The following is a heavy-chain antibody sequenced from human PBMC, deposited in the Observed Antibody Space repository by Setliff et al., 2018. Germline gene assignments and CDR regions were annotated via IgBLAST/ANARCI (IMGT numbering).Heavy chain of an antibody. CDR2: IHYRGTT. D-gene: IGHD1-1*01. J-gene: IGHJ4*02. CDR3: ARTGTYRYFDY. V-gene: IGHV4-39*01. CDR1: GASISSGTYY. Sequence: ETLSLPCTVSGASISSGTYYWAWIRQPPGKGLEWIGRIHYRGTTYSNASLASRLTISVDTAKNQFSLKLTSVTAADTAVYYCARTGTYRYFDYWGQGTRVTVSS.